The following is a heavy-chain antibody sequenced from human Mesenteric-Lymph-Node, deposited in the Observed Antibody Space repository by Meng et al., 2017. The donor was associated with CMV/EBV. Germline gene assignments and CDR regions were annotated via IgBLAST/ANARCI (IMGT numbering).Heavy chain of an antibody. J-gene: IGHJ4*02. Sequence: GSLRLSCTVSGGSISSSSYYWGWIRQPPGKGLEWIGSIYYSGSTYYNPSLKSRVTISVDTSKNQFSLKLSSVTAADTAVYYCAREIFAARPGRYFDYWGQGILVTVSS. CDR3: AREIFAARPGRYFDY. CDR1: GGSISSSSYY. D-gene: IGHD6-6*01. CDR2: IYYSGST. V-gene: IGHV4-39*07.